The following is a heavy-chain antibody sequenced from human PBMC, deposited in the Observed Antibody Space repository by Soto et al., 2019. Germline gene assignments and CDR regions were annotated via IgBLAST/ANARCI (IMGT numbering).Heavy chain of an antibody. D-gene: IGHD3-16*01. CDR1: GFTFSSYA. J-gene: IGHJ4*02. V-gene: IGHV3-30*04. Sequence: GGSLRLSCAASGFTFSSYAMHWVRQAPGKGLEWVAVISYDGRDHYYADAVKGRFTISRDNSKNTLLLQMNSLRTEDTAVYYCAAVYTIDYWGQGTLVTV. CDR3: AAVYTIDY. CDR2: ISYDGRDH.